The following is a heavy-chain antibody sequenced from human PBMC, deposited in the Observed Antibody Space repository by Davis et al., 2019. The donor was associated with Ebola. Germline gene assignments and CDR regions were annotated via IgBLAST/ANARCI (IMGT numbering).Heavy chain of an antibody. J-gene: IGHJ4*02. D-gene: IGHD6-19*01. Sequence: PGGSLRLSCAASGFTVSSNYMSWVRQAPGKGLEWVSVIYSGGSTYYADSVKGRFTISRDNAKNSLYLQMNSLRAEDTAVYYCARGSGAVAGGYFGYWGQGTLVTVSS. CDR2: IYSGGST. CDR3: ARGSGAVAGGYFGY. V-gene: IGHV3-53*01. CDR1: GFTVSSNY.